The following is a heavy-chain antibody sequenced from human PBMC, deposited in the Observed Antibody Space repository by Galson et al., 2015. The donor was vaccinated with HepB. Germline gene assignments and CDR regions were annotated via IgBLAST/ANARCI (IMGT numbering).Heavy chain of an antibody. D-gene: IGHD3-16*02. CDR2: ISGSGGST. CDR1: GFTFSSYA. J-gene: IGHJ4*02. CDR3: ANRHYDYVWGSYRTYYFDY. V-gene: IGHV3-23*01. Sequence: SLRLSCAASGFTFSSYAMSWVRQAPGKGLEWVSAISGSGGSTYYADSVKGRFTISRDNSKNTLYLQMNSLRAEDTAVYYCANRHYDYVWGSYRTYYFDYWGQGTLVTVSS.